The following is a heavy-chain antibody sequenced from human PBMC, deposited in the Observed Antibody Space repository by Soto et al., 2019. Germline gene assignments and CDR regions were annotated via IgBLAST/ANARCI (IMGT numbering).Heavy chain of an antibody. CDR2: IYYSGST. CDR1: GGSISSYY. CDR3: ARGRVVVAGYGMDV. Sequence: SDTLSLTCTVSGGSISSYYWSWIRQPPGKGLEWIGYIYYSGSTNYNPSLKSRVTISVDTSKNQFSLKLSSVTAADTAVYYCARGRVVVAGYGMDVWGQGTTVTVSS. V-gene: IGHV4-59*01. J-gene: IGHJ6*02. D-gene: IGHD2-15*01.